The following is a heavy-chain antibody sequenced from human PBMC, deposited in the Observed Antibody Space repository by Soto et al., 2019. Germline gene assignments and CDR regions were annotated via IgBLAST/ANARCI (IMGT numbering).Heavy chain of an antibody. CDR1: GGSISSYY. V-gene: IGHV4-59*01. CDR2: IYYSGST. J-gene: IGHJ6*02. CDR3: ARAKGYYYDSSGYGSYYYGMDV. Sequence: PSETLSLTCTVSGGSISSYYWSWIRQPPGKGLEWIGYIYYSGSTNYNPSLKSRVTISVDTSKNQFSLRLSSVTAADTAVYYCARAKGYYYDSSGYGSYYYGMDVWGQGTTVTVSS. D-gene: IGHD3-22*01.